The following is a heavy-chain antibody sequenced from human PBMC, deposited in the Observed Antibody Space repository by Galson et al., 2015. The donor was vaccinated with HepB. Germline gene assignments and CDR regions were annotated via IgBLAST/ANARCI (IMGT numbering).Heavy chain of an antibody. CDR1: GGSISSSSYY. CDR2: IYYSGST. Sequence: LSLTCTVSGGSISSSSYYWGWIRQPPGKGLEWIGSIYYSGSTYYNPSLKSRVTISVDTSKNQFSLKLSSVTAADTAVYYCARQWIQLWFLGNGHFDYWGQGTLVTVSS. D-gene: IGHD5-18*01. J-gene: IGHJ4*02. V-gene: IGHV4-39*01. CDR3: ARQWIQLWFLGNGHFDY.